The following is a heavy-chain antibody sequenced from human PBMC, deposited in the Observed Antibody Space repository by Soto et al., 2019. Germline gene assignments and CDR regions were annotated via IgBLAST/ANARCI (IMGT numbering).Heavy chain of an antibody. CDR3: AKLVVVVSGGSSFDF. CDR1: GGSISGYY. J-gene: IGHJ4*02. D-gene: IGHD2-2*01. Sequence: QVQLQESGPGLVKSSETLSLTCTVSGGSISGYYWSWIRQPPGKGLEWVGYIHYSGSTNYNPSLMVGVTISGDTSKNQLSLKLRSVTAADTAVYYCAKLVVVVSGGSSFDFWGQGLLVTVSS. V-gene: IGHV4-59*08. CDR2: IHYSGST.